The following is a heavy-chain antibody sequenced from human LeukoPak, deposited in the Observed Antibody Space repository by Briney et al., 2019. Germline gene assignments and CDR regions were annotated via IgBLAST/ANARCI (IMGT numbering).Heavy chain of an antibody. V-gene: IGHV3-23*01. CDR2: ITASGDSI. J-gene: IGHJ4*02. D-gene: IGHD1-1*01. CDR3: AKNWNFDY. CDR1: GFPFSSYP. Sequence: GGSLRLSCAGSGFPFSSYPISWVRQPPGKGLEWVSAITASGDSIYSADSVKGRFTISRDNSRNTLFLEMSSLRAEDTAVYYCAKNWNFDYWGQGTLVTVSS.